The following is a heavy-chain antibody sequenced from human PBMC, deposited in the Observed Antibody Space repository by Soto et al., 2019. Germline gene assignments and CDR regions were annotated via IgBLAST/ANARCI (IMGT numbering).Heavy chain of an antibody. CDR3: ARAGTGHNSGWTSELGY. V-gene: IGHV1-46*01. J-gene: IGHJ4*02. Sequence: QVQLVQSGAELRKPGAPVKVSCKASGYTFSSYYVHWVRQAPGQGLEWMGLINPSGVKTTYAQKFQGRVTMTRDTATTTVYMELSGLRSEDTAVYYCARAGTGHNSGWTSELGYWGQGTLVTVSS. CDR1: GYTFSSYY. D-gene: IGHD5-12*01. CDR2: INPSGVKT.